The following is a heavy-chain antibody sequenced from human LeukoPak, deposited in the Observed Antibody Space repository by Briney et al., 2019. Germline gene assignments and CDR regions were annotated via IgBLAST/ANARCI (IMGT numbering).Heavy chain of an antibody. CDR3: ARDPRSGCTSTSCFWGWFDP. CDR2: IRYDGSNK. J-gene: IGHJ5*02. V-gene: IGHV3-30*02. D-gene: IGHD2-2*01. Sequence: GGSLRLSCAASGFTFSSYGMHWVRQAPGKGLEWVAFIRYDGSNKYYADSVKGRFTISRDNAKNSLYLQMNSLRAEDTAVYYCARDPRSGCTSTSCFWGWFDPWGQGTLVTVSS. CDR1: GFTFSSYG.